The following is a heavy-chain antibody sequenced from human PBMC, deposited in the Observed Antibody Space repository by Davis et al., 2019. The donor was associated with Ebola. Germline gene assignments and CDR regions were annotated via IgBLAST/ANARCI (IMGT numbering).Heavy chain of an antibody. CDR3: ARRPSIYYYYYGMDV. J-gene: IGHJ6*04. V-gene: IGHV4-59*12. D-gene: IGHD2/OR15-2a*01. CDR1: GGSLSADY. Sequence: SETLSLTCAVYGGSLSADYWNWIRQPPGKGLEWIGYIYYSGSTNYNPSLKSRVTISVDTSKNQFSLKLSSVTAADTAVYYCARRPSIYYYYYGMDVWGKGTTVTVSS. CDR2: IYYSGST.